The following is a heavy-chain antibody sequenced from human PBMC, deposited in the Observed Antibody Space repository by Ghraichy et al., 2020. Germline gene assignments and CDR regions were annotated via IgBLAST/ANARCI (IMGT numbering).Heavy chain of an antibody. D-gene: IGHD3-22*01. CDR1: GGSISSYY. V-gene: IGHV4-59*08. CDR2: IYYSGST. CDR3: ARRAMDGSGYYFDY. Sequence: SETLSLTCTVSGGSISSYYWSWIRQPPGKRLEWIGYIYYSGSTNYNSSLKSRVTISVETSKNQFSLKLSSVTAADTAMYYCARRAMDGSGYYFDYWGQGTLVTVSS. J-gene: IGHJ4*02.